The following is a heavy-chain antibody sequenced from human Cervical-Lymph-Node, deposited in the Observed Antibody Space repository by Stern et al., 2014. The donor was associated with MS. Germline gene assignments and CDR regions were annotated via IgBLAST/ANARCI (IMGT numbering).Heavy chain of an antibody. D-gene: IGHD5-12*01. CDR1: GYTFTTYA. V-gene: IGHV7-4-1*02. J-gene: IGHJ2*01. CDR2: INTNTGNP. Sequence: VQLVQSGSELKKPGASVKVSCKASGYTFTTYAMNWVRQAPGQGLEWMGWINTNTGNPTDAPGFTGRFVFSLDTSVSTAYLQISSLRANDTAVYYCARGWLGPDWYFDLWGRGTLVTVYS. CDR3: ARGWLGPDWYFDL.